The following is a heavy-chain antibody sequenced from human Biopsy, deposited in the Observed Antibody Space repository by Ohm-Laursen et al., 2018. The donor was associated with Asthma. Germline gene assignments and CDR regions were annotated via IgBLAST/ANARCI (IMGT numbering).Heavy chain of an antibody. CDR1: GGSFSGHY. CDR2: IIHSGNT. D-gene: IGHD2-15*01. V-gene: IGHV4-34*01. Sequence: SDTLSLTWAVYGGSFSGHYWTWIRQPPGKGLEWIGEIIHSGNTNYNRSLKSRLTLSVDTPKNQFSLKLSSVTAADTAVYYCARGGYCSGGDCYLRRPSYPVSYFDLWSRGTLVTVSS. CDR3: ARGGYCSGGDCYLRRPSYPVSYFDL. J-gene: IGHJ2*01.